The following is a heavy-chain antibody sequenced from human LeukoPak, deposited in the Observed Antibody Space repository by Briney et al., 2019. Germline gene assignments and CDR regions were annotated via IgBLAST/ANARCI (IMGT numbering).Heavy chain of an antibody. CDR3: ARAPIAAAGKNWFDP. CDR1: RGAFSSYA. D-gene: IGHD6-13*01. J-gene: IGHJ5*02. V-gene: IGHV1-69*13. Sequence: ASVKVSCKPSRGAFSSYAISWVRQAPGQGLEWMGRIIPIFGTANYAQKIHGRVTFTADESTSTAYMELSSLRSEDTAVYYCARAPIAAAGKNWFDPWGQGTLVTVSS. CDR2: IIPIFGTA.